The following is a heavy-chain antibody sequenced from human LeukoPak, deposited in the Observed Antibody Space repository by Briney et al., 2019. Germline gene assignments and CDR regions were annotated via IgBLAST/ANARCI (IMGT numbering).Heavy chain of an antibody. J-gene: IGHJ4*02. D-gene: IGHD3-16*02. V-gene: IGHV3-66*01. CDR3: ARVITFGGVIALDY. Sequence: PGGSLRLSCAASGFTVSSNYMSWVRQAPGKGLEWVSVIYSGGSTYYADSVKGRFTISRDNSKNTLYLQMNSLRAEDTAVYYCARVITFGGVIALDYWGQGTLVTVSS. CDR1: GFTVSSNY. CDR2: IYSGGST.